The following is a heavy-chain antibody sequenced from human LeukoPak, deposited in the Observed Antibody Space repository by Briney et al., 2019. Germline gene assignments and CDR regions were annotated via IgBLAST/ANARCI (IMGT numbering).Heavy chain of an antibody. J-gene: IGHJ4*02. CDR3: ARDIDLWGGRLDTFAY. CDR1: GYTFTAYY. Sequence: ASVKVSCKASGYTFTAYYMHWVRQAPGQGLEWMGWINPNSGGTNSSQKFQDRVTLTRDTSISTAYMELGSLRSEDTAVYYCARDIDLWGGRLDTFAYWGQGTLVTVSS. CDR2: INPNSGGT. V-gene: IGHV1-2*02. D-gene: IGHD3-3*01.